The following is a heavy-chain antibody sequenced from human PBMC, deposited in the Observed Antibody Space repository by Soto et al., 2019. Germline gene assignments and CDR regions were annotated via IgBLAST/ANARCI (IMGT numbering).Heavy chain of an antibody. V-gene: IGHV4-31*03. CDR1: GGSISTGGYY. Sequence: QVQLQESGPGLVKPSQSLSLTCTGSGGSISTGGYYWNCIRQHPGKGLEWIGYFYYSGSTYYNPSLKSRVTISVNTSKNQFSLKLSSVPAADTAVYYCARSVFPWGQGTLVTVSS. CDR2: FYYSGST. CDR3: ARSVFP. J-gene: IGHJ5*02.